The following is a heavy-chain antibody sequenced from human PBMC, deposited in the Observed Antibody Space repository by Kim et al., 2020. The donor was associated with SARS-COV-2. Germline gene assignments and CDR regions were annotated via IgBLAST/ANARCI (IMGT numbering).Heavy chain of an antibody. CDR1: GFTFSSYS. CDR2: ISSSSSTI. J-gene: IGHJ2*01. CDR3: ASRIQELRYFDWLLDWYFDL. D-gene: IGHD3-9*01. V-gene: IGHV3-48*02. Sequence: GGSLRLSCAASGFTFSSYSMNWVRQAPGKGLEWVSYISSSSSTIYYADSVKGRFTISRDNAKNSLYLQMNSLRDEDTAVYYCASRIQELRYFDWLLDWYFDLWGRGTLVTVSS.